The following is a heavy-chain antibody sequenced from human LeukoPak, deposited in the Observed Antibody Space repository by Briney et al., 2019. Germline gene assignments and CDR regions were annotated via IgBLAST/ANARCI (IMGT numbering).Heavy chain of an antibody. Sequence: GSLRLSCAGSGFTFSTYAMTWVRQAPGKGLEWVSGISTSGDRTYYADSVKGRFTISRDNSKNTLYLQMNSLRAEDTAEYYCARSAVGTSCCTAVDYWGQGTLVTVSS. CDR1: GFTFSTYA. CDR2: ISTSGDRT. V-gene: IGHV3-23*01. CDR3: ARSAVGTSCCTAVDY. J-gene: IGHJ4*02. D-gene: IGHD1-26*01.